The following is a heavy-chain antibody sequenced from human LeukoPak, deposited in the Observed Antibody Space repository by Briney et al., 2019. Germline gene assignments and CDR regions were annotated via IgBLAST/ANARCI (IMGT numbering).Heavy chain of an antibody. CDR2: IYYSGST. Sequence: PSETLSLTCTVSGGSISSSSYYWGWIRQPPGQGLEWIGSIYYSGSTYYNPSLKSRVTISVDTSKNQFSLKLSSVTAADTAVYYCASRRDGYNRPFDYWGQGTLVTVSS. J-gene: IGHJ4*02. D-gene: IGHD5-24*01. V-gene: IGHV4-39*01. CDR3: ASRRDGYNRPFDY. CDR1: GGSISSSSYY.